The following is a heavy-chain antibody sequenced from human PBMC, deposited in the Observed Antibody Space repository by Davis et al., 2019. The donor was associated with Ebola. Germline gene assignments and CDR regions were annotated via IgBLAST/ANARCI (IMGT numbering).Heavy chain of an antibody. V-gene: IGHV1-46*01. CDR1: GYTFTSYG. Sequence: ASVKVSCKASGYTFTSYGISWVRQAPGQGLEWMGIINPSGGSTSYAQKFQGRVTMTRDTSTSTVYMELSSLRSEDTAVYYCARFIAAPIKKYYYYGMDVWGQGTTVTVSS. D-gene: IGHD6-13*01. CDR3: ARFIAAPIKKYYYYGMDV. CDR2: INPSGGST. J-gene: IGHJ6*02.